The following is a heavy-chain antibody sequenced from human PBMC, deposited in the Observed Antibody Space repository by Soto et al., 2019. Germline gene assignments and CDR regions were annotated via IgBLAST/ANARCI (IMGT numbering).Heavy chain of an antibody. Sequence: QVQLQQWGAGLLKPSETLSLTCAVYGGSFSGYYWSWIRQPPGKGLEWIGEINHSGSTNYNPSLKSRVTISVDKYKSQFSLKLSSVTAAVTAVYYCASGTDSSGADAFDIWGQGTMVTVSS. V-gene: IGHV4-34*01. CDR3: ASGTDSSGADAFDI. D-gene: IGHD3-22*01. CDR1: GGSFSGYY. CDR2: INHSGST. J-gene: IGHJ3*02.